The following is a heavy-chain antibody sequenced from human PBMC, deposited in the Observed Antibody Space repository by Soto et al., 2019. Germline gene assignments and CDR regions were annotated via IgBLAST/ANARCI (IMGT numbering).Heavy chain of an antibody. V-gene: IGHV3-23*01. D-gene: IGHD1-26*01. J-gene: IGHJ4*02. CDR2: INNRGRHT. Sequence: EVQLLESGGGLVQPGGSLRLSCAASGFAFSTYALTWVRQAPGKGLEWVSGINNRGRHTYYADSVKGRCTISRDNFNNILYLQMNSLRAEDTAVYYCATGVLLDRLRFGFDSWGQGTLVTVSS. CDR3: ATGVLLDRLRFGFDS. CDR1: GFAFSTYA.